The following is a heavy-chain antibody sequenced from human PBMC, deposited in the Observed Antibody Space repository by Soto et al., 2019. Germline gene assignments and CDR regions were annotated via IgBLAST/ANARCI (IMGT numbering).Heavy chain of an antibody. V-gene: IGHV3-23*01. J-gene: IGHJ6*02. Sequence: GGSLRLSCAASGFTFSSYSISWVRQAPGKGLEWVSAISGSGVRTYYADSVKGRFTISRDNSKNTLYLQMNSLRAEDTAVYYCAKAQRTYSPPHGMDVWGQGKTVTVSS. CDR3: AKAQRTYSPPHGMDV. CDR2: ISGSGVRT. CDR1: GFTFSSYS. D-gene: IGHD6-13*01.